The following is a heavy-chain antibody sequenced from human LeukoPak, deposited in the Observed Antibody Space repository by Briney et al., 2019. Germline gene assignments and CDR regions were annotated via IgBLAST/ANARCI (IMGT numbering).Heavy chain of an antibody. Sequence: GGSLRLSCAASGFTFNIHGMNWVRQAPGKGLEWVSGISPSGDILYYADSVKGRFTISRDNAMDTLYLQMNSLRADDTAVYYCAKDRVDGSGSQFDSWGQGSLVIVSS. V-gene: IGHV3-23*01. CDR3: AKDRVDGSGSQFDS. CDR2: ISPSGDIL. CDR1: GFTFNIHG. J-gene: IGHJ4*02. D-gene: IGHD3-10*01.